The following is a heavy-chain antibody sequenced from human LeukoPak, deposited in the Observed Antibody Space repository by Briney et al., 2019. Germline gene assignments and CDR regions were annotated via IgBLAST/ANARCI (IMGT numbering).Heavy chain of an antibody. J-gene: IGHJ4*02. CDR3: VRGNDYGGPHY. Sequence: GGSLRLSCAVSGFTFSSYWMHWVRQAPGKGLVWVSRIDGDGSRINYADSVKGRFTISRDNGKNTLFLQMNSLRAEDAAVYYCVRGNDYGGPHYWGQGTLVTVSS. D-gene: IGHD4-23*01. V-gene: IGHV3-74*01. CDR2: IDGDGSRI. CDR1: GFTFSSYW.